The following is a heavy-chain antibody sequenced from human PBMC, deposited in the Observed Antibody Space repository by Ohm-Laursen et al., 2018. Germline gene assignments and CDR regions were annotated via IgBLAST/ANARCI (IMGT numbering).Heavy chain of an antibody. CDR2: VSYDERYK. D-gene: IGHD2-15*01. J-gene: IGHJ4*02. CDR1: GFTFNNFG. V-gene: IGHV3-30*18. Sequence: SLRLSCTASGFTFNNFGMHWVRQAPGKGLEWVAVVSYDERYKNYVDSVKGRFTVSRDNSKDTLYLQMNSLRNEDTAIYYCAKDVGVAFANDSWGQGTLVTVSS. CDR3: AKDVGVAFANDS.